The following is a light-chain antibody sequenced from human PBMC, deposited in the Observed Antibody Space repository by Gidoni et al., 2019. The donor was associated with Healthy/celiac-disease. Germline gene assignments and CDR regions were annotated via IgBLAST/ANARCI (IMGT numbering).Light chain of an antibody. CDR3: QQYYSTPPT. CDR1: QSVLYSSNNKNY. Sequence: DIVMTQYPDSLAVSLGERATINCKSSQSVLYSSNNKNYLAWYQQKPGQPPKLLIYWASTRESGVPDRFSGSGSGTDFTLTISSLQAEDVAVYYCQQYYSTPPTFGQXTKLEIK. J-gene: IGKJ2*01. V-gene: IGKV4-1*01. CDR2: WAS.